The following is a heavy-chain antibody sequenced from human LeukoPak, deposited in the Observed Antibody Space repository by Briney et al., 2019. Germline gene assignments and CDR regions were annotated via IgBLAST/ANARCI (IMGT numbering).Heavy chain of an antibody. V-gene: IGHV4-30-4*08. J-gene: IGHJ4*02. CDR1: GGSISSGDYC. Sequence: PSQTLSLTCTVSGGSISSGDYCWNWIRQPPGKGLEWIGYMSNSGSTYYNPSLKSRVTISVDTSKNQFSLKLNSVTAAGTAVYYCARSAHSSGWYDYWGQGTLVTVSS. CDR2: MSNSGST. CDR3: ARSAHSSGWYDY. D-gene: IGHD6-19*01.